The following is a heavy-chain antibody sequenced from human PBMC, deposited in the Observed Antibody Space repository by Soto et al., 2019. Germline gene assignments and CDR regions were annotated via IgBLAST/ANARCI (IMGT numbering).Heavy chain of an antibody. CDR1: GFTFSSYW. CDR2: INSDGSST. D-gene: IGHD6-6*01. CDR3: AREGGGIYSSSSEGDAFDI. V-gene: IGHV3-74*01. J-gene: IGHJ3*02. Sequence: GGSLRLSCAASGFTFSSYWMHWVHQAPGKGLVWVSRINSDGSSTSYADSVKGRFTISRDNAKNTLYLQMNSLRAEDTAVYYCAREGGGIYSSSSEGDAFDIWGQGTMVTVSS.